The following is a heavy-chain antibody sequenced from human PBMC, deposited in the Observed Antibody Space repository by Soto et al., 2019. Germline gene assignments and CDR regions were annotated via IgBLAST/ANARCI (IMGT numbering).Heavy chain of an antibody. CDR1: GFTFSSYG. J-gene: IGHJ6*03. D-gene: IGHD3-3*01. CDR2: IWHDGSNK. CDR3: ARESGITIFGVVTNQPYYYYYMDV. V-gene: IGHV3-33*01. Sequence: QVQLVESGGGVVQPGRSLRLSCAASGFTFSSYGMHWVRQAPGKGLEWVAVIWHDGSNKYYADSVKGRFTISRDNSKNTLYLQVNSLRAEDTAVYYCARESGITIFGVVTNQPYYYYYMDVWGKGTPVTVSS.